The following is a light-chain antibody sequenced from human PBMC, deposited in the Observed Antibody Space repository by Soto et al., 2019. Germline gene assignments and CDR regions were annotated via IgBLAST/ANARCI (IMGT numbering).Light chain of an antibody. CDR2: KDS. CDR3: QSADSSGTYVV. CDR1: ALPKQY. Sequence: SSELTQPPSVSVYPGQTSRITCSGHALPKQYAYWYQQKPGQAPVLVIYKDSERPSGIPERFSGSSSGTTVTLTISGVQAEDEADYYCQSADSSGTYVVFGGGTKLTVL. J-gene: IGLJ2*01. V-gene: IGLV3-25*03.